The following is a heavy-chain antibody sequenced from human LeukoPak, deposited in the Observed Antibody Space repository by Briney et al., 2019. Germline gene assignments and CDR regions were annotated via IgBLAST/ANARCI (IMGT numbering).Heavy chain of an antibody. CDR1: GYTFTSYD. CDR2: MNPNSGNT. Sequence: ASVKVSCKASGYTFTSYDINWVRQATGQGLEWMGWMNPNSGNTGYAQKFQGRVTMTRNTSISTAYMELSSLRSEDKAVYYCARALEYSYGLDYWGQGTLVTVSS. CDR3: ARALEYSYGLDY. V-gene: IGHV1-8*01. J-gene: IGHJ4*02. D-gene: IGHD5-18*01.